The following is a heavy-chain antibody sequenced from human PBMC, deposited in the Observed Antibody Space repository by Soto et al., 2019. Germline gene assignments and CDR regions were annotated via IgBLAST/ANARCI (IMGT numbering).Heavy chain of an antibody. D-gene: IGHD1-26*01. Sequence: GSLRLSCAASGFTFSTYTINWFRQAPGKGLEWVSAITGGSNTYYADSVKGRFTISRDNSKKTLYLQMNSLRVEDTAVYYCAKGSGSHYDYFDYWGRGTLVTVYS. CDR1: GFTFSTYT. CDR2: ITGGSNT. J-gene: IGHJ4*02. CDR3: AKGSGSHYDYFDY. V-gene: IGHV3-23*01.